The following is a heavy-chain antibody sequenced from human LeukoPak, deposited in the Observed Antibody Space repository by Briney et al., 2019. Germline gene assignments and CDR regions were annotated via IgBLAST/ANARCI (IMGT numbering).Heavy chain of an antibody. CDR2: IYSGGST. CDR3: ARSEVRFLEWLPSNDAFDI. V-gene: IGHV3-53*01. J-gene: IGHJ3*02. D-gene: IGHD3-3*01. Sequence: GGSLRLSCAASGFTVSSNYMSWVRQAPGKGLEWASVIYSGGSTYYADSVKGRFTISRDNSKNTLYLQMNSLRAEDTAVYYCARSEVRFLEWLPSNDAFDIWGQGTMVTVSS. CDR1: GFTVSSNY.